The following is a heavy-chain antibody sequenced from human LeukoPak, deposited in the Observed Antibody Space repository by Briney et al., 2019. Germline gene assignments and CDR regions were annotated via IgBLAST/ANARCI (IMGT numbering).Heavy chain of an antibody. D-gene: IGHD3-22*01. Sequence: ASVKVSCKASGFPFISYGVSWVRQAPGQGLEWMGWIGGYYGDRHYAQKFQGRVTITTDTSTSTAYMELRGLSSDDTAVYYCARDLWSVYDTSGYYRDFDFWGQGTLVTVSS. V-gene: IGHV1-18*01. CDR1: GFPFISYG. CDR3: ARDLWSVYDTSGYYRDFDF. J-gene: IGHJ4*02. CDR2: IGGYYGDR.